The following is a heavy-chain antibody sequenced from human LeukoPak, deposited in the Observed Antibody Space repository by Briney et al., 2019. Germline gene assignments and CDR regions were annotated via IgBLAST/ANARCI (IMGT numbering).Heavy chain of an antibody. J-gene: IGHJ4*02. V-gene: IGHV3-74*01. CDR1: GLTFSSHW. CDR3: GRDLGGRSGY. CDR2: INEDGSIT. Sequence: GGSLRLSCAASGLTFSSHWMHWVRQVPGEGLVWVSRINEDGSITNYADSVKGRFSISRDNAKNTLYLQMNSLRAEDTAVYYCGRDLGGRSGYWGQGTLVTVSS. D-gene: IGHD1-26*01.